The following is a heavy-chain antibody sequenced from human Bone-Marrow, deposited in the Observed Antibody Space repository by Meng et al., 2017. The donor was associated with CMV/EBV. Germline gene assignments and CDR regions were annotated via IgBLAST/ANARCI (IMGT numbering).Heavy chain of an antibody. Sequence: GGSLRLSCAASGFIFSDYYMSWIRQVPGKGLEWIAYISSSSATIYYADSVKGRFTISRDNSKNTLYLQMNSLRAEDTAVYYCARVRPPALISGYYPYWGQGTLVTVSS. V-gene: IGHV3-11*04. CDR1: GFIFSDYY. D-gene: IGHD3-22*01. CDR3: ARVRPPALISGYYPY. CDR2: ISSSSATI. J-gene: IGHJ4*02.